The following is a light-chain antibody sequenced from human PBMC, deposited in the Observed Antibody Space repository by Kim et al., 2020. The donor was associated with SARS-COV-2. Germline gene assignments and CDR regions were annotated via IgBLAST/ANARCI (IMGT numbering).Light chain of an antibody. Sequence: GQRVTISCTGSSSNIGAGFDVHWYQHLPGTAPKLLIYGNTNRPSGVPDRFSGSKSGTSASLAITGLQAEDEADYYCQSYDSSRTVLFGGGTQLTVL. CDR3: QSYDSSRTVL. CDR1: SSNIGAGFD. V-gene: IGLV1-40*01. J-gene: IGLJ3*02. CDR2: GNT.